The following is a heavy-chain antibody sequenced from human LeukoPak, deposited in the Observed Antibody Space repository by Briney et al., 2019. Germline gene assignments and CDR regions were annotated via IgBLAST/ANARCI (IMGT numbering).Heavy chain of an antibody. V-gene: IGHV1-46*01. CDR1: GYTFTSYY. CDR3: ARDLGVVPGRRWYFDL. J-gene: IGHJ2*01. CDR2: INPSGGST. D-gene: IGHD2-2*01. Sequence: ASVKVSCKASGYTFTSYYMHWVRQAPGQGLEWMGIINPSGGSTSYAQKFQGRVTMTRDTSTSTVYMELSSLRSEDTAVYYCARDLGVVPGRRWYFDLWGRGTLVTVSS.